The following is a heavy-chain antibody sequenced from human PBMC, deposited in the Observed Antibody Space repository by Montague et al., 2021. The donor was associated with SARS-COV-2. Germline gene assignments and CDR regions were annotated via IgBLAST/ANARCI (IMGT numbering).Heavy chain of an antibody. CDR1: GGSITGYY. V-gene: IGHV4-34*01. J-gene: IGHJ3*02. D-gene: IGHD4-23*01. CDR3: VRGHHHGGLREAYDI. CDR2: IYDRGAA. Sequence: SETLSLTCAVYGGSITGYYWSWLRQSPGKGLEWIGEIYDRGAANYNPSLESRVTISTDTSKNQFSLKVNSVTAADTAVYYCVRGHHHGGLREAYDIWGQGTVVTVSS.